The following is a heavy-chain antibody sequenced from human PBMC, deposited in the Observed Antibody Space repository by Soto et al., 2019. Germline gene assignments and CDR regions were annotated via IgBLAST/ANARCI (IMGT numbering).Heavy chain of an antibody. D-gene: IGHD2-15*01. CDR3: VRDHYCSGGSCHSDDQWFDP. V-gene: IGHV3-30*03. J-gene: IGHJ5*02. CDR1: GFTNYG. CDR2: ISYDGSDK. Sequence: QVQLVESGGGVVQPGRSLRLSCAASGFTNYGMHWVRQAPGKGLEWLALISYDGSDKYYADSVKGRCTISRDNSKNTLYLQMNSLRPEDTSVYYCVRDHYCSGGSCHSDDQWFDPWGQGTLVTVSS.